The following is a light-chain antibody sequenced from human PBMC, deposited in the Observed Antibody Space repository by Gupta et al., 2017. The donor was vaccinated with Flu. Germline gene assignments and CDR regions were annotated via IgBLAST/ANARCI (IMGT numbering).Light chain of an antibody. CDR1: QSVSSDF. V-gene: IGKV3-20*01. J-gene: IGKJ2*01. CDR3: QQYDNSPTT. Sequence: DIVLTQSPGTASFSPGERAALSCRASQSVSSDFLAWYQQKPGQAPRLLIYGTSKRATGVPERFSGSGTGSWTDFTLTISRLEPEDFAVYYCQQYDNSPTTFGRGTKLEIK. CDR2: GTS.